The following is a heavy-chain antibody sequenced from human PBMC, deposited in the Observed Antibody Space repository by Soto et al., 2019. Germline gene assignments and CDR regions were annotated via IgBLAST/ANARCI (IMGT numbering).Heavy chain of an antibody. J-gene: IGHJ4*02. V-gene: IGHV3-11*01. CDR3: ARVYYDFWNGLDTDY. Sequence: GGSLRLSCAASGFTFSDYYMSWIRQAPGKGLEWVSYISSSGSTIYYADSVKGRFTISRDNAKNSLYLQMNSLRAEDTAVYYCARVYYDFWNGLDTDYWGQGTLVTVSS. CDR2: ISSSGSTI. CDR1: GFTFSDYY. D-gene: IGHD3-3*01.